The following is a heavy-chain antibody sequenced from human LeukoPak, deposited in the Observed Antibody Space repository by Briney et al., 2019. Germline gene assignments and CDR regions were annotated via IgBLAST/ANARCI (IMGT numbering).Heavy chain of an antibody. CDR3: ARALPGYSSSWHFDC. J-gene: IGHJ4*02. Sequence: SVKVSCKASGGTVSTYAISWVRQAPGQGLEWMGRIIPSFGTANSAQKFQGRVTITTDESTSTAYMELSSLRSEDTAVYYCARALPGYSSSWHFDCWGQGTLVTVSS. V-gene: IGHV1-69*05. CDR1: GGTVSTYA. CDR2: IIPSFGTA. D-gene: IGHD6-13*01.